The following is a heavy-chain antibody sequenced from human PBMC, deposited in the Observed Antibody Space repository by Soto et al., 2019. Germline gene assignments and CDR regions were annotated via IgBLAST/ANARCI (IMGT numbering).Heavy chain of an antibody. J-gene: IGHJ4*02. CDR2: MNPNIGNT. Sequence: QVQLVQSGAAVKKPGASVKVSCKASGYTFTSYDINWVRQATGQGLEWMGWMNPNIGNTGYAQKLQGRVTMTRNTSISTAYMELSSLISKDTAVYYCARGRQQLALDYWGQGTLVTVSS. CDR1: GYTFTSYD. V-gene: IGHV1-8*01. D-gene: IGHD6-13*01. CDR3: ARGRQQLALDY.